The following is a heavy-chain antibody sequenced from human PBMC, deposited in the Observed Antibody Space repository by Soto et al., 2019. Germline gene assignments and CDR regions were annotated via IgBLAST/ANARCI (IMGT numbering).Heavy chain of an antibody. CDR3: ATKGRWYVGYYYYGMDV. Sequence: ASVKVSCKVSGYSLTELSMHWVRQAPGKGLEWMGGFDPEDGETIYAQKFQGRVTMTEDTSTDTAYMELSSLRSEDTAVYYCATKGRWYVGYYYYGMDVWGQGTTVTVSS. CDR2: FDPEDGET. J-gene: IGHJ6*02. CDR1: GYSLTELS. V-gene: IGHV1-24*01. D-gene: IGHD6-13*01.